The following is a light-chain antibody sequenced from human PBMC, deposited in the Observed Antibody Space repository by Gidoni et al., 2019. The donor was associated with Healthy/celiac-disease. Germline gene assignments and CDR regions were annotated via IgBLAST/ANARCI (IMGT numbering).Light chain of an antibody. CDR2: GAA. J-gene: IGKJ2*01. V-gene: IGKV3-15*01. CDR1: QSVSSN. Sequence: EIVMTQSPATLPVSPGERATLSCRASQSVSSNLARYQQKPGQAPRLLIYGAATRATGSPARFSGSGSGTEFTLTISSLQSEDFAVYYCQQYNNWPYTFGQGTKLEIK. CDR3: QQYNNWPYT.